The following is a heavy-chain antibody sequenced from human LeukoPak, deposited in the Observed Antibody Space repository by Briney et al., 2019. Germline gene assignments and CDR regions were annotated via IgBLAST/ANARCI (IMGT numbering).Heavy chain of an antibody. J-gene: IGHJ4*02. Sequence: GGSLRLSCAASGFTFSPYWMSRVRQAPGKGLEWVANIKPDGSGKYYEDSVKGRLTISRDNTKHSMYLQMNSLRADDTAVYYCARAGSSGWYSGLDYWGQGTLVTVSS. V-gene: IGHV3-7*01. D-gene: IGHD6-19*01. CDR2: IKPDGSGK. CDR1: GFTFSPYW. CDR3: ARAGSSGWYSGLDY.